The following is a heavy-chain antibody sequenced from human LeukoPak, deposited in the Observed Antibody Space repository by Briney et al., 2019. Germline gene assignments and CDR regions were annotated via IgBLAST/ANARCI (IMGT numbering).Heavy chain of an antibody. CDR1: GGSISSYY. V-gene: IGHV4-34*01. Sequence: SETLSLTCTVSGGSISSYYWSWIRQPPGKGLEWIGEINHSGSTNYNPSLKSRVTISVDTSKNQFSLKLSSVTAADTAVYYCARGRRWLLTTNWFDPWGQGTLVTVSS. D-gene: IGHD5-24*01. J-gene: IGHJ5*02. CDR2: INHSGST. CDR3: ARGRRWLLTTNWFDP.